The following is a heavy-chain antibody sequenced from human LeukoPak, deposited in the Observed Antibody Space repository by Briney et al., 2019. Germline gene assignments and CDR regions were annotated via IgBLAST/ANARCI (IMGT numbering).Heavy chain of an antibody. Sequence: SETLSLTCTVSGGSISSGSYYWSWIRQPAGKGLEWIGRIYTSGSTNYNPSLKSRVTISVDTSKNQFSLKLSSVTAADTAVYYCARLWCSGGSCSTYSDYWGQGTLVTVSS. V-gene: IGHV4-61*02. D-gene: IGHD2-15*01. CDR2: IYTSGST. J-gene: IGHJ4*02. CDR1: GGSISSGSYY. CDR3: ARLWCSGGSCSTYSDY.